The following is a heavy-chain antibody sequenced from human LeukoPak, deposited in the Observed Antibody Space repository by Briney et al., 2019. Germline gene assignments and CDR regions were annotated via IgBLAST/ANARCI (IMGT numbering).Heavy chain of an antibody. CDR1: GVSISSSSYY. CDR3: ARGIAAAGTLY. V-gene: IGHV4-39*07. J-gene: IGHJ4*02. CDR2: IYYSGST. Sequence: SETLSLTCTVSGVSISSSSYYWGWIRQPPGKGLEWIGTIYYSGSTYYNPSLKSRVIISVDTSKNQFSLKLSSVTAADTAVYYCARGIAAAGTLYWGQGTLVTVSS. D-gene: IGHD6-13*01.